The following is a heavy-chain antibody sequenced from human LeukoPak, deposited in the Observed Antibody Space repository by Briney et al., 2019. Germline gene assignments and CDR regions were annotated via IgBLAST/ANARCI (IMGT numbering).Heavy chain of an antibody. CDR2: ISKTSTYV. D-gene: IGHD6-13*01. CDR1: GFTFNSYS. J-gene: IGHJ4*02. Sequence: GGSLRLSCSASGFTFNSYSMNWVCHAPGKGLEWVSSISKTSTYVFYGDSVKGRFTISRDNAKNSVYLQMNSLRVEDTAVYYCSSRIAADGTMDYWGQGTLVTVSS. CDR3: SSRIAADGTMDY. V-gene: IGHV3-21*01.